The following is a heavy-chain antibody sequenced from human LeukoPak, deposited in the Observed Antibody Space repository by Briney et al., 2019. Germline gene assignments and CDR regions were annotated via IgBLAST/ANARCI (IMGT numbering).Heavy chain of an antibody. CDR1: GFTFSSYA. V-gene: IGHV3-23*01. D-gene: IGHD6-13*01. Sequence: GGSLRLSCAASGFTFSSYAMSWVRQAPGKGLEWVSGISGSGGNTYYADSVKGRFTISRDNAKNSLYLQMNSLRAEDTAVYYCAKEGRYSSSFLHYYYYMDVWGKGTTVTISS. CDR2: ISGSGGNT. CDR3: AKEGRYSSSFLHYYYYMDV. J-gene: IGHJ6*03.